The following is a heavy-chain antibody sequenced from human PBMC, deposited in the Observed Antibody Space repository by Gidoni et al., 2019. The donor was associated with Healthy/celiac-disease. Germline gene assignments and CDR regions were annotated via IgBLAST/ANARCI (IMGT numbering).Heavy chain of an antibody. Sequence: QVQLQESGPGLVKPSETLSLTCTVSGGSISSYYWSWIRQPPGKGLEWIGYIYYSGSTNYNPSLKSRVTISVDTSKNQFSLKLSSVTAADTAVYYCARAPTAMVSYGMDVWGQGTTVTVSS. CDR2: IYYSGST. D-gene: IGHD5-18*01. CDR1: GGSISSYY. CDR3: ARAPTAMVSYGMDV. J-gene: IGHJ6*02. V-gene: IGHV4-59*01.